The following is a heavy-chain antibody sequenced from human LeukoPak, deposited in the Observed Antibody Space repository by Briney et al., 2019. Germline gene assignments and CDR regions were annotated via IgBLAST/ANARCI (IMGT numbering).Heavy chain of an antibody. CDR3: ARLRFLAEDPIGIFDY. CDR2: IYHSGST. D-gene: IGHD3-3*01. V-gene: IGHV4-30-2*01. CDR1: GGSISSGGYS. Sequence: PSQTLTLTCAVPGGSISSGGYSWSWIRQPPGKGLEWIGYIYHSGSTYYNPSLKSRVTISVDRSKNQFSLKLSSVTAADTAAYYCARLRFLAEDPIGIFDYWGQGTLVTVSS. J-gene: IGHJ4*02.